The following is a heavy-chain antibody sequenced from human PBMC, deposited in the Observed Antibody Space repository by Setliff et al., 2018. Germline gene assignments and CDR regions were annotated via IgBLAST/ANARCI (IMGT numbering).Heavy chain of an antibody. CDR2: MNPKRGYT. J-gene: IGHJ5*02. D-gene: IGHD6-6*01. V-gene: IGHV1-8*02. CDR3: ARSVEKGLESWFDP. Sequence: ASVKVSCKASGYTFTSYDINWVRQATGQGLEWMGRMNPKRGYTGYAQKFQGRVSMTTNTSISTVYMELNSLRSDDTAVYYCARSVEKGLESWFDPWGQGTLVTVSS. CDR1: GYTFTSYD.